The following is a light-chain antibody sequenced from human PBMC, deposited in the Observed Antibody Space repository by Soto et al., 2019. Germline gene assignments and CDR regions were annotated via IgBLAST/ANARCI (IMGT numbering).Light chain of an antibody. J-gene: IGKJ5*01. V-gene: IGKV3D-20*02. CDR1: QSVANNF. CDR2: GAS. Sequence: EIALTQSPGTLSLSPGERATLSCRASQSVANNFLAWHQQKPGQTPRLLIYGASNRATGIPDRFSGSGGGTDFALTISSLEPEDFAVYYCQQRSNWPPTTFGQGTRLEIK. CDR3: QQRSNWPPTT.